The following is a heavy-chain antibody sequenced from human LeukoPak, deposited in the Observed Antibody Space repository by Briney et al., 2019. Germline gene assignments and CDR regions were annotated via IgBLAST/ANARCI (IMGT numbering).Heavy chain of an antibody. CDR1: AYTLTDLS. J-gene: IGHJ4*02. CDR2: FDPEDGET. D-gene: IGHD3-10*01. Sequence: ASVKVSFKVSAYTLTDLSMHWGRQAPGKGLEWMGGFDPEDGETIYAQKFQGRVTMTEDTSTNTAYMELSSLRSEDTAVYYCATLANYGSGSYVLYNWGQGSLVTVSS. CDR3: ATLANYGSGSYVLYN. V-gene: IGHV1-24*01.